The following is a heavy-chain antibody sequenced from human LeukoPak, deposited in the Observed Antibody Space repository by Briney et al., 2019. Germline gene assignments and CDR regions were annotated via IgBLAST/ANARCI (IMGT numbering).Heavy chain of an antibody. J-gene: IGHJ4*02. CDR1: GYTFTSYD. Sequence: ASVKVSCKASGYTFTSYDINWVRQAPGQGLEWMGWMNPNSGNTGYAQKLQGRVTMTRNTSISTAYMDLSSLRSEDTAVYYCARRYCSSTSCHYFDYWGQGTLVTVSS. CDR3: ARRYCSSTSCHYFDY. V-gene: IGHV1-8*01. D-gene: IGHD2-2*01. CDR2: MNPNSGNT.